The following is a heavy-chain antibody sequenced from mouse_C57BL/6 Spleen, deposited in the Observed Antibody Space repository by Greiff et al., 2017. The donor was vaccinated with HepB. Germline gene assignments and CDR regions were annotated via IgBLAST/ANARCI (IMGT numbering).Heavy chain of an antibody. J-gene: IGHJ4*01. CDR3: ARNYGRGGAMDY. CDR2: INYDGSST. Sequence: DVKLVESEGGLVQPGSSMKLSCTASGFTFSDYYMAWVRQVPEKGLEWVANINYDGSSTYYLDSLKSRFIISRDNAKNILYLQMSSLKSEDTATYYCARNYGRGGAMDYWGQGTSVTVSS. V-gene: IGHV5-16*01. D-gene: IGHD1-1*01. CDR1: GFTFSDYY.